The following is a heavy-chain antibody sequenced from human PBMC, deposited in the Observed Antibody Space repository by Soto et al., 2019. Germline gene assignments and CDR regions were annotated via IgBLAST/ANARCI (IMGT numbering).Heavy chain of an antibody. CDR1: GFTFPNYA. Sequence: EVRLLESGGGLVQPGGSLRLSCFASGFTFPNYAMSWVRQAPGKGLEWVSVVTGRASSTYYADSVEGRFTISRDNSRNTLFLQMTSLGAEDTAVYYCAKHLPSKNKQRLWADAFQIWGQGTMLTVSS. J-gene: IGHJ3*02. CDR3: AKHLPSKNKQRLWADAFQI. CDR2: VTGRASST. D-gene: IGHD6-25*01. V-gene: IGHV3-23*01.